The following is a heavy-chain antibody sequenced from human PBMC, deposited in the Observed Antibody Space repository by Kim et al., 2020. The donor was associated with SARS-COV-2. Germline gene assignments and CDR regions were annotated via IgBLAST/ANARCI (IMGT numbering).Heavy chain of an antibody. D-gene: IGHD3-3*01. CDR3: AKDIELGFSYMDV. Sequence: YADSVKGRFTISRDNAKNSLYLQMNSLRAEDTALYYCAKDIELGFSYMDVWGKGTTVTVSS. V-gene: IGHV3-9*01. J-gene: IGHJ6*03.